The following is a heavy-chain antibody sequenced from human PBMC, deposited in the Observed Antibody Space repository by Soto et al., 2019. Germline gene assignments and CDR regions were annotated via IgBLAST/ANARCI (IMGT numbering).Heavy chain of an antibody. CDR3: ARDLWFGIRTGNNWFDP. D-gene: IGHD3-10*01. V-gene: IGHV4-39*02. Sequence: PSETLSLTCTVSGGSISSSSYYWGWIRHPPGKGLEWIGSIYYSGSTYYNPSLKSRVTISVDTSKNQFSLKLSSVTAADTAVYYCARDLWFGIRTGNNWFDPWAQGTLVTVSS. J-gene: IGHJ5*02. CDR2: IYYSGST. CDR1: GGSISSSSYY.